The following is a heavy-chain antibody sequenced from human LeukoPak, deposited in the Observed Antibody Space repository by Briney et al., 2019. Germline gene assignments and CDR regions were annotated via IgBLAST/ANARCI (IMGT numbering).Heavy chain of an antibody. CDR2: IYYSGST. J-gene: IGHJ5*02. V-gene: IGHV4-59*01. CDR3: ARIIVVVPGAIKGGWFDP. D-gene: IGHD2-2*02. CDR1: GGSISSYY. Sequence: ETLSLTCTVSGGSISSYYWSWIRQPPGKGLEWIGYIYYSGSTNYNPSLKSRVTISVDTSKNQFSLKLSSVTAADTAVYYCARIIVVVPGAIKGGWFDPWGQGTLVTVSS.